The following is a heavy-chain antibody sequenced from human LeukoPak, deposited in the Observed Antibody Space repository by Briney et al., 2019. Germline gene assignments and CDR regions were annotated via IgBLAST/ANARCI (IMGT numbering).Heavy chain of an antibody. J-gene: IGHJ4*02. V-gene: IGHV1-2*02. CDR3: ARDGNFDH. Sequence: VASVKVSCKASGYTFTGYYMHWVRQAPGQGLEWMGWINPNSGDTSFAQKFQGRVTMTGDTSISTTYMELIRLTSDDTAVYYCARDGNFDHWGQGTLVTVSS. CDR2: INPNSGDT. CDR1: GYTFTGYY. D-gene: IGHD1-26*01.